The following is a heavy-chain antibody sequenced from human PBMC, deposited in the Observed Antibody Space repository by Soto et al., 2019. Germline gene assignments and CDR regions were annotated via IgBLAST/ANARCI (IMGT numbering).Heavy chain of an antibody. CDR1: GGTFSSYT. D-gene: IGHD5-12*01. V-gene: IGHV1-69*13. Sequence: GASVKVSCKASGGTFSSYTISWVRQAPGQGLEWMGGIIPIFGTANYAQKFSGRVTITADESTSTVYMELSSLRSEDTAVYHCARGIREWLRVTYYYYGMDVWGQGTTVTVSS. CDR3: ARGIREWLRVTYYYYGMDV. CDR2: IIPIFGTA. J-gene: IGHJ6*02.